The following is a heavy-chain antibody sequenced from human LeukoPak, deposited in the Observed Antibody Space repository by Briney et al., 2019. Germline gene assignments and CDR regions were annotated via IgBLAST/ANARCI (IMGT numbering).Heavy chain of an antibody. CDR3: VRVDHSLGKTYFDY. V-gene: IGHV3-21*01. J-gene: IGHJ4*02. D-gene: IGHD2-21*01. Sequence: GGSLRLSCTVSGFTFSSYSLNWVRQAPGKGLEWVSSISSSSSFMYYADSVKGRFIISRDNAKNALYLQMNSLRAEDTAVYYCVRVDHSLGKTYFDYWGQGTLVIVSS. CDR1: GFTFSSYS. CDR2: ISSSSSFM.